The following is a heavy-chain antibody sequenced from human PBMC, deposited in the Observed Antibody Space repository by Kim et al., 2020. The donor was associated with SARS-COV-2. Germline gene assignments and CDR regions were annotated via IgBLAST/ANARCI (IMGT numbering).Heavy chain of an antibody. CDR1: GFTFSSHT. D-gene: IGHD5-12*01. CDR3: ARDRRWDIEGKRNGMDL. V-gene: IGHV3-21*01. CDR2: ISSSGTHR. J-gene: IGHJ6*02. Sequence: GGSLRPSCAASGFTFSSHTMNWVRQAPGKGLEWVSSISSSGTHRFYADSVEGRFTISRDNTKKSLFLQTDSLTAEDTAVYYCARDRRWDIEGKRNGMDLWGQGTTVTVS.